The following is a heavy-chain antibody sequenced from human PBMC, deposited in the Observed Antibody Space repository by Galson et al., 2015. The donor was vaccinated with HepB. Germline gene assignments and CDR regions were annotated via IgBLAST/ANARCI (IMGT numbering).Heavy chain of an antibody. CDR3: ARAGDIVVVVDRNWFDP. Sequence: SVKVSCKASGGTFSSYAISWVRQAPGQGLEWMGGIIPIFGTANYAQKFQGRVTITADESTSTAYMELSSLRSEDTAVYYCARAGDIVVVVDRNWFDPWGQGTLVTVSS. V-gene: IGHV1-69*13. CDR1: GGTFSSYA. D-gene: IGHD2-15*01. CDR2: IIPIFGTA. J-gene: IGHJ5*02.